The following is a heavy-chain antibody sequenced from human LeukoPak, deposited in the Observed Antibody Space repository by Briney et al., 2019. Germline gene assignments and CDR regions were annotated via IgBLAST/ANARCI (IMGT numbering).Heavy chain of an antibody. CDR1: GFTSSSFA. J-gene: IGHJ4*02. D-gene: IGHD1-14*01. CDR3: ARGETQGRQPGFDY. V-gene: IGHV3-21*01. CDR2: ISSGSEYK. Sequence: PGGSLRLSCAASGFTSSSFAMCWVRQAPGKGLEWVASISSGSEYKIHADSLRDRFTISRDNANGALYLQMNSLRVEDTAIYFCARGETQGRQPGFDYWGQGTLVTVSS.